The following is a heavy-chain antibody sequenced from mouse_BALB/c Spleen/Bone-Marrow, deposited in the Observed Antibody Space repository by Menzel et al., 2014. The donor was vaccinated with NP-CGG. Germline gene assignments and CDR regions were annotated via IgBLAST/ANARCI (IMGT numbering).Heavy chain of an antibody. D-gene: IGHD2-1*01. CDR2: INSDGGST. CDR1: EYEFPSRD. Sequence: DVHLVESGGGLVQPGESLKLSCESNEYEFPSRDMSWVRKTPEKRLELVTAINSDGGSTYYPDTMERRFIISRDNTKKTLYLQLSSLRSEDTALYYCARSSTMYWYFDVWGAGTTVTVSS. CDR3: ARSSTMYWYFDV. J-gene: IGHJ1*01. V-gene: IGHV5-2*01.